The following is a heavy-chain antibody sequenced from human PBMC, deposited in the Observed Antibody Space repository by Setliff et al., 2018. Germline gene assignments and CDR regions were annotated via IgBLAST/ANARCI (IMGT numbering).Heavy chain of an antibody. CDR1: GFTFSNHG. J-gene: IGHJ6*03. Sequence: GGSLRLSCEASGFTFSNHGMNWVRQAPGKGLEWVAYINAWGTSMYYADSVKGRFSISRDNAKNSLFLQMNSLRAEDMAVYFCASIDWGENFYNTDVWGKGTTVTVSS. D-gene: IGHD7-27*01. V-gene: IGHV3-48*03. CDR3: ASIDWGENFYNTDV. CDR2: INAWGTSM.